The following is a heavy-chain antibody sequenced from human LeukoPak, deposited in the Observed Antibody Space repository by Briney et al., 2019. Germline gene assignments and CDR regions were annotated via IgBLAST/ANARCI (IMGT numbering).Heavy chain of an antibody. J-gene: IGHJ4*02. CDR1: GYTFTSNY. D-gene: IGHD4-17*01. Sequence: ASVKVSCKAFGYTFTSNYMHWVRQAPGQGLEWMGWISAYNGNTDYAQKLQGRVTMTTDTSTSTAYMELRSLRSDDTAVYYCARVTQTDYDFDYWGQGTLVTVSS. CDR2: ISAYNGNT. CDR3: ARVTQTDYDFDY. V-gene: IGHV1-18*04.